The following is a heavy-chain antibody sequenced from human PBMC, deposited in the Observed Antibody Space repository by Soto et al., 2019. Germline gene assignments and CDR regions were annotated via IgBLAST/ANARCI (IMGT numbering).Heavy chain of an antibody. CDR1: GGSVTNSSYY. V-gene: IGHV4-39*01. D-gene: IGHD4-17*01. CDR2: VYYRGRS. CDR3: VSQRTTVPSQAYFDY. J-gene: IGHJ4*02. Sequence: ETLSLTCTVSGGSVTNSSYYWGWIRQSPGKGLEWIGSVYYRGRSYSKSSVKSRVTISVDTSKNRYSLSLNSVTASDTAAYFCVSQRTTVPSQAYFDYWGPGALVTVSS.